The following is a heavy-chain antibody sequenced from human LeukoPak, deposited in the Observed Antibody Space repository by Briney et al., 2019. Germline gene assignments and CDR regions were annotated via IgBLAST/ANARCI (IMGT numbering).Heavy chain of an antibody. D-gene: IGHD6-19*01. CDR2: INPNSGGT. CDR3: VRGIAVAGRGLFDY. Sequence: ASVKVSYRASVSSSNVYYVHWVRQAPGQGLEWMGWINPNSGGTNYAQNFQGRVTMTRDTSISAAYMELSRLKSDDTAIYYCVRGIAVAGRGLFDYWGQGTLVTVSS. V-gene: IGHV1-2*02. CDR1: VSSSNVYY. J-gene: IGHJ4*02.